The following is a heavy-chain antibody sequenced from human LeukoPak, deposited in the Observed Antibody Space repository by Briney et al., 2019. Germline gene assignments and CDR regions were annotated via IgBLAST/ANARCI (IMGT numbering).Heavy chain of an antibody. CDR1: GFTFSSYG. J-gene: IGHJ6*03. CDR2: ISGSGGST. D-gene: IGHD3-3*02. Sequence: GGSLRLSCAASGFTFSSYGMSWVRQAPGKGLEWVSAISGSGGSTYYADSVKGRFTISRDNAKNTLYLLMNSLRSEDTAVYYCARGPISSDYMDVWGKGTTVTVSS. V-gene: IGHV3-23*01. CDR3: ARGPISSDYMDV.